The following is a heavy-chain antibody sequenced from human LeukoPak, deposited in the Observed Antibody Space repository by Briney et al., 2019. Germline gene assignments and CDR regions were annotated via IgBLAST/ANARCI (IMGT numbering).Heavy chain of an antibody. Sequence: GASVKVSCKASGYTFTGYYMHWVRQAPGQGLEWMGWINPNSGGTNYAQKFQGRVTMTRDMSTSTVYMELSSLRSEDTAVYYCARRGTYGISDAFDIWGQGTMVTVSS. CDR1: GYTFTGYY. CDR2: INPNSGGT. CDR3: ARRGTYGISDAFDI. D-gene: IGHD3-16*01. V-gene: IGHV1-2*02. J-gene: IGHJ3*02.